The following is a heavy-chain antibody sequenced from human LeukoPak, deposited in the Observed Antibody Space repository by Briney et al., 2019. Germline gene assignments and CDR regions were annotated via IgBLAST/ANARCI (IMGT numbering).Heavy chain of an antibody. Sequence: SETLSLTCTVSGGSISSSSYYWGWIPQPPGKGLEWIGSIYYSGSTYYNPSLKSRVTISVDTSKNQFSLKLSSVTAADTAVYYCATLDIVVVVAATPHWGQGTLVTVSS. CDR1: GGSISSSSYY. J-gene: IGHJ4*02. CDR3: ATLDIVVVVAATPH. CDR2: IYYSGST. V-gene: IGHV4-39*01. D-gene: IGHD2-15*01.